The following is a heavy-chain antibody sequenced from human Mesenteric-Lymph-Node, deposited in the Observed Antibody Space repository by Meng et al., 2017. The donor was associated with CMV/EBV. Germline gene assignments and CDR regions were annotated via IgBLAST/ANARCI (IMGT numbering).Heavy chain of an antibody. V-gene: IGHV4-34*01. CDR3: ARGSSYDILTGYFDY. Sequence: QGQLHQWGAGLLKPSETLSVMCAVSGGSFSGYYWNWIRQSPEKGLEWIGEINHGGSTTYNPSFTSRIIISVDTSTNQISLNMSSVTAADTAVYYCARGSSYDILTGYFDYWGQGALVTVSS. D-gene: IGHD3-9*01. J-gene: IGHJ4*02. CDR1: GGSFSGYY. CDR2: INHGGST.